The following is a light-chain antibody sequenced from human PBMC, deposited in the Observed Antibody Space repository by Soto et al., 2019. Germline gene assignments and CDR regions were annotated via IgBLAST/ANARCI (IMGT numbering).Light chain of an antibody. CDR3: QQRMNWLRIT. Sequence: EIVLTQSPATLSLSPGERATLSCRASQSVSIYLAWYQQKPGQAPRLLIYDASNRATGIPARFTCSGSGTDFTLTISSLEPEDFAVYYCQQRMNWLRITFGQGTRLEIK. J-gene: IGKJ5*01. CDR2: DAS. CDR1: QSVSIY. V-gene: IGKV3-11*01.